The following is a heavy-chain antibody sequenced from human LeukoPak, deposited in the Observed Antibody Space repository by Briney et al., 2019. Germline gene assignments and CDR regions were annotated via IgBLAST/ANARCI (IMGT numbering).Heavy chain of an antibody. V-gene: IGHV1-46*01. D-gene: IGHD2-2*01. CDR3: ARDACSSTICQAGGNWFDP. CDR1: GYTFTSYY. CDR2: INPSGGSR. Sequence: ASVKVSCKASGYTFTSYYMHWVRQAPGQGLEGMGPINPSGGSRSYAQKFQGRVTMTRDTSTSTVYMELSSLRSEDTAVYFCARDACSSTICQAGGNWFDPWGQGTLVIVS. J-gene: IGHJ5*02.